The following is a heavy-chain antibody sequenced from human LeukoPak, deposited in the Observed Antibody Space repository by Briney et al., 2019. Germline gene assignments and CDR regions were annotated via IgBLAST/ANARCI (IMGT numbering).Heavy chain of an antibody. CDR2: LSGSGITT. CDR3: AKGIYSGGWSYFDY. J-gene: IGHJ4*01. CDR1: GFTFSNSA. Sequence: GGSLRLSSAASGFTFSNSAMSWVRQAPGKGLEWVSTLSGSGITTYYADSVKGRFTISRDNSKNTLYLQMNSLRAEDTAVYYCAKGIYSGGWSYFDYWGHGTLVTVSS. V-gene: IGHV3-23*01. D-gene: IGHD6-19*01.